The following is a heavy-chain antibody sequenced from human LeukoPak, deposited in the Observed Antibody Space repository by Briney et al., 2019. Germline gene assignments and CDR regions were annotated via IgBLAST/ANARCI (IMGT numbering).Heavy chain of an antibody. CDR3: AKGYYDILTAYDY. D-gene: IGHD3-9*01. Sequence: GGSLRLSCAASGFTFSSYGMHWVRQAPGKGLEWVAVTSYDGSNKYYADSLKGRFTISRDNSKNTLYLQMDSLRAEDTAVYYCAKGYYDILTAYDYWGQGTLVTVSS. CDR1: GFTFSSYG. J-gene: IGHJ4*02. V-gene: IGHV3-30*18. CDR2: TSYDGSNK.